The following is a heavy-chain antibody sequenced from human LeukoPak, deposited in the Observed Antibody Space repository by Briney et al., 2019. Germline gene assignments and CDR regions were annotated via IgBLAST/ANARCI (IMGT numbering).Heavy chain of an antibody. D-gene: IGHD6-19*01. CDR1: GYALSSYY. V-gene: IGHV1-46*01. Sequence: ASVKVSCTASGYALSSYYMHWVRQAPGQGLEWMGIINPSGGSTSYAQKFQGRVTMTRDTSTSTVYMELSSLRSEDTAVYYCARDGGSGWSYWYFDLWGRRALVTVSS. CDR3: ARDGGSGWSYWYFDL. CDR2: INPSGGST. J-gene: IGHJ2*01.